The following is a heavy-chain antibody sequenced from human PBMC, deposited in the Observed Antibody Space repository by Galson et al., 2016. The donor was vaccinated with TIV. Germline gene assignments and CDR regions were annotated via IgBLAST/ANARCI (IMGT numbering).Heavy chain of an antibody. CDR2: IFYGGST. D-gene: IGHD3-22*01. J-gene: IGHJ4*02. CDR3: ARDRGNGQWFFDY. CDR1: GGSITSYY. V-gene: IGHV4-59*12. Sequence: SETLSLTCSVSGGSITSYYWSWIRQPPGKGLEWIGIIFYGGSTNFNPSLKSRVTMSVDTSKNQFSLRLSSVTAADTAVYYCARDRGNGQWFFDYWGQGTLVRVSS.